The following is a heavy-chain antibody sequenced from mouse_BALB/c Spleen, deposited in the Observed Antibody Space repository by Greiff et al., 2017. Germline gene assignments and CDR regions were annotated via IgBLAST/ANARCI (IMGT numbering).Heavy chain of an antibody. D-gene: IGHD2-2*01. CDR2: IWAGGST. V-gene: IGHV2-9*02. J-gene: IGHJ4*01. CDR1: GFSLTSYG. Sequence: VKLQESGPGLVAPSQSLSITCTVSGFSLTSYGVHWVRQPPGKGLEWLGVIWAGGSTNYNSALMSRLSISKDNSKSQVFLKMNSLQTDDTAMYYCAREGGYHYYAMDYWGQGTSVTVSS. CDR3: AREGGYHYYAMDY.